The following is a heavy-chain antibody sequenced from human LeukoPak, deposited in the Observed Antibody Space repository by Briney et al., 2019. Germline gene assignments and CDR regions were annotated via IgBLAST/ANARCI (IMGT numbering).Heavy chain of an antibody. CDR1: GGSIGSGNYY. Sequence: PSETLSLTCTVSGGSIGSGNYYWSWIRQPAGKGLEWIGRIYTSGSTDYNPSLKGRVTISLDTSKNQFSLKLSSVTAADTAVYYCARRISSSSVDYWGQGTLVTVSS. CDR2: IYTSGST. CDR3: ARRISSSSVDY. J-gene: IGHJ4*02. D-gene: IGHD6-6*01. V-gene: IGHV4-61*02.